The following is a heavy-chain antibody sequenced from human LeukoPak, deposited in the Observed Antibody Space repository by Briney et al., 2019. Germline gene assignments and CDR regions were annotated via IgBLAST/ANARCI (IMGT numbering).Heavy chain of an antibody. V-gene: IGHV5-51*01. D-gene: IGHD2-15*01. J-gene: IGHJ4*02. CDR3: ARHQSHVVSEAFDY. CDR1: GYTFDNYW. Sequence: GESLKISCKGSGYTFDNYWIGWGRQMPGKGLEWMGIIYPIDSDARYSPSFQGQVTFSVDTSIGTAHLQWSSLKASDTAMYYSARHQSHVVSEAFDYWGQGTLVTVSS. CDR2: IYPIDSDA.